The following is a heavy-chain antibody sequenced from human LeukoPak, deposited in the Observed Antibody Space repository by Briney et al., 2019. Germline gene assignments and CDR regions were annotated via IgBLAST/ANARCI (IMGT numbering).Heavy chain of an antibody. V-gene: IGHV3-23*01. Sequence: HPGGSLRLSCAASGFTVSLYYMTWVRQAPGKGLEWVSAISGSGGSTYYADSVKGRFTISRDNSKNTLYLQMNSLRAEDTAVYYCAKDANPGAPRGYWGQGTLVTVSS. CDR3: AKDANPGAPRGY. J-gene: IGHJ4*02. CDR2: ISGSGGST. D-gene: IGHD4/OR15-4a*01. CDR1: GFTVSLYY.